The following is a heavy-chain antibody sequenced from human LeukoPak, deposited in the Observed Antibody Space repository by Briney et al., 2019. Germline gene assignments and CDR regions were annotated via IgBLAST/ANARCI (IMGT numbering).Heavy chain of an antibody. CDR3: ARGGIMITFGGVIVPLPLDY. D-gene: IGHD3-16*02. CDR2: IYYSGST. V-gene: IGHV4-30-4*08. Sequence: PSQTLSLTCTVSGGSISSGDYYWSWIRQPPGKGLEWIGYIYYSGSTYYNPSLKSRVTISVDTSKNQFSLKLSSVTAADTAVYYCARGGIMITFGGVIVPLPLDYWGQGTLVTVSS. J-gene: IGHJ4*02. CDR1: GGSISSGDYY.